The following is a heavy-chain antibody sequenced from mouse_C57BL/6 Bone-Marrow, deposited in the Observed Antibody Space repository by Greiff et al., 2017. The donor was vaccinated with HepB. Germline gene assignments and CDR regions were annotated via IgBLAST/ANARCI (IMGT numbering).Heavy chain of an antibody. V-gene: IGHV5-4*01. CDR1: GFTFSSYA. CDR2: ISDGGSYT. J-gene: IGHJ3*01. D-gene: IGHD1-1*01. CDR3: ARDYPYYGSSYGFAY. Sequence: EVKLVESGGGLVKPGGSLKLSCAASGFTFSSYAMSWVRQTPEKRLEWVATISDGGSYTYYPDNVKGRFTISRDNAKNNLYLQMSHLKSEDTAMYYCARDYPYYGSSYGFAYWGQGTLVNVSA.